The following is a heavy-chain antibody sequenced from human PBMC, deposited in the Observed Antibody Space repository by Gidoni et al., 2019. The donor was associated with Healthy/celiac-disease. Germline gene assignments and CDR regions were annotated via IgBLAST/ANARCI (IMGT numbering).Heavy chain of an antibody. Sequence: TISRDDSKNTLYLQMNSLKTEDTAVYYCTTDLRGSKLERFDYWGQGTLVTVSS. D-gene: IGHD1-1*01. J-gene: IGHJ4*02. CDR3: TTDLRGSKLERFDY. V-gene: IGHV3-15*01.